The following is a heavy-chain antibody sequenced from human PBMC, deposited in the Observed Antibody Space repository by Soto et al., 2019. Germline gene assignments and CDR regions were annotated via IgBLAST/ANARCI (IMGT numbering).Heavy chain of an antibody. CDR2: INPIGGNT. J-gene: IGHJ6*02. Sequence: ASVKVSCKASGYTFTSCYMHWVRQAPGQGLEWMGVINPIGGNTDYAQKSQGRVTMTSDTSTSTVYMELSSLRSEDTAVYYCARDRGRAAAGEYHYFGMDVWGQGTTVTVSS. CDR1: GYTFTSCY. CDR3: ARDRGRAAAGEYHYFGMDV. V-gene: IGHV1-46*01. D-gene: IGHD6-13*01.